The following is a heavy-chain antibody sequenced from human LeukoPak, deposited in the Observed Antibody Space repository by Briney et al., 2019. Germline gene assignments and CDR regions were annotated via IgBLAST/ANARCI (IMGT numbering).Heavy chain of an antibody. V-gene: IGHV3-21*01. CDR2: ISSSSDYI. Sequence: GGSLRLSCAASGFTFNNYIMNWVRQAPGKGLEWVSSISSSSDYIYYADSVKGRFTISRDNAKNTLYLQMNSLRAEDTAVYYCARDVVAYNWFDPWGQGTLVTVSS. CDR1: GFTFNNYI. D-gene: IGHD2-21*01. J-gene: IGHJ5*02. CDR3: ARDVVAYNWFDP.